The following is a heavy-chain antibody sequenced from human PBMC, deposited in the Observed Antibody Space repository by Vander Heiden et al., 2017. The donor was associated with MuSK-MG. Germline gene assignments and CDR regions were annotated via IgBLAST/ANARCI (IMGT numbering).Heavy chain of an antibody. V-gene: IGHV3-7*01. CDR1: GSTFSAYW. CDR3: VLVTPYYFDY. CDR2: IKQDASEK. Sequence: EVQLVASGGGLVQPGWSLRLSCAASGSTFSAYWMTWFRQAPGKGLEWVATIKQDASEKYYVDSVKGRFTISRDNTKKSLFLQMNSLRGEDTAIYYCVLVTPYYFDYWGKGTLVTVSS. D-gene: IGHD2-21*01. J-gene: IGHJ4*02.